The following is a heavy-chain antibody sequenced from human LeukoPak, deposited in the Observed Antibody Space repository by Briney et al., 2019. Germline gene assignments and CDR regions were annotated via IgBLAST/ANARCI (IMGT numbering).Heavy chain of an antibody. CDR3: ARDQAATRWFDP. Sequence: SETLSLTCTVSGGSVSSGSCYRSWIRQPPGKGLEWIGYIYYSGSTNYNPSPKSRVTISVDTSKNQFSLKLSSVTAADTAVYYCARDQAATRWFDPWGQGTLVTVSS. CDR1: GGSVSSGSCY. D-gene: IGHD2-15*01. CDR2: IYYSGST. J-gene: IGHJ5*02. V-gene: IGHV4-61*01.